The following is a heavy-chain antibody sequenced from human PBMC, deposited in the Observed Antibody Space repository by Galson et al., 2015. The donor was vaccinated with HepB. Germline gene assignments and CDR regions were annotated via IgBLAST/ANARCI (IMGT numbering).Heavy chain of an antibody. CDR2: IGTAGDT. CDR1: GFTFSSYD. CDR3: ARQAYYYDSSGYYFDY. Sequence: SLRLSCAASGFTFSSYDMHWVRQATGKGLEWVSAIGTAGDTYYPGSVKGRFTISRENAKSSLYLQMNSLRAGDTAVYYCARQAYYYDSSGYYFDYWGQGTLVTVSS. V-gene: IGHV3-13*04. J-gene: IGHJ4*02. D-gene: IGHD3-22*01.